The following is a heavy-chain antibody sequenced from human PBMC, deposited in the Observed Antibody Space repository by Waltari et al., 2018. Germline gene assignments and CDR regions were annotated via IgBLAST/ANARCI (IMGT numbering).Heavy chain of an antibody. CDR2: TYYRSKWYN. CDR3: VRDGELGLDTFDI. CDR1: ADSVSSNVAA. D-gene: IGHD1-7*01. Sequence: QVQLQQSGPGLVKPWQTLSLTCSISADSVSSNVAAWNWIRQSPSRGLEWLGRTYYRSKWYNDYALFVKSRISVNPDTSKNQFSLQLRSVTPEDTAVYYCVRDGELGLDTFDIWGQGTRVTVSS. V-gene: IGHV6-1*01. J-gene: IGHJ3*02.